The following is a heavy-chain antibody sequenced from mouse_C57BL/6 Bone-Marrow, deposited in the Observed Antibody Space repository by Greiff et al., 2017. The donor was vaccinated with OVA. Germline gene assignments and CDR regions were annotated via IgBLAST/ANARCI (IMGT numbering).Heavy chain of an antibody. CDR3: ARNYSPGYFDV. V-gene: IGHV5-17*01. CDR1: GFTFSDYG. J-gene: IGHJ1*03. Sequence: EVKVVESGGGLVKPGGSLKLSCAASGFTFSDYGMHWVRQAPEKGLEWVAYISSGSSTIYYADTVKGRFTISRDNAKNTLFLQMTSLRSEDTAMYYCARNYSPGYFDVWGTGTTVTVSS. CDR2: ISSGSSTI. D-gene: IGHD2-12*01.